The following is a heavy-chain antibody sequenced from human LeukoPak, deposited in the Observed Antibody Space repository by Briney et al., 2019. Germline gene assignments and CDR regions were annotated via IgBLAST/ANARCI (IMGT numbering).Heavy chain of an antibody. J-gene: IGHJ6*03. CDR1: GGSISSYY. CDR3: ARRASDWTRRYYYYYYMDV. Sequence: PSETLSLTCTVSGGSISSYYWSWIRQPPGKGLEWIGYIYTSGSTNYNPSLKSRVTISVDTSKNQFSLKLSSVTAADTAVYYCARRASDWTRRYYYYYYMDVWGKGTTVTVSS. V-gene: IGHV4-4*09. CDR2: IYTSGST. D-gene: IGHD3/OR15-3a*01.